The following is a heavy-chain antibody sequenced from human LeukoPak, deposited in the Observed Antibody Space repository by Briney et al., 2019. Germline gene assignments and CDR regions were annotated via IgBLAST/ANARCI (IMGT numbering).Heavy chain of an antibody. V-gene: IGHV4-59*10. CDR3: ARVPRYCTGSSCWDYYYYMDV. CDR1: GGSFSGNY. Sequence: SETLSLTCAVYGGSFSGNYWTWIRQPAGKGLEWIGRIYNSGSTNYNPSLKSRVAMSVDTSRNLFSLNLRSVTAADTAVYYCARVPRYCTGSSCWDYYYYMDVWGTGTTVTVSS. D-gene: IGHD2-8*02. CDR2: IYNSGST. J-gene: IGHJ6*03.